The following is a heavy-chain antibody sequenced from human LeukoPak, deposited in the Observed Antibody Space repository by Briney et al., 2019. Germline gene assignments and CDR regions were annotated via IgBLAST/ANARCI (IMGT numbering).Heavy chain of an antibody. CDR3: AKPNFREQWLVDAFDI. CDR2: ISYGGSNK. CDR1: GFTFSSYG. Sequence: GGSLRLSCAASGFTFSSYGMHWVRQAPGKGLEWVAVISYGGSNKYYADSVKGRFTISRDNSKNTLYLQMNSLRAEDTAVYYCAKPNFREQWLVDAFDIWGQGTMVTVSS. J-gene: IGHJ3*02. V-gene: IGHV3-30*18. D-gene: IGHD6-19*01.